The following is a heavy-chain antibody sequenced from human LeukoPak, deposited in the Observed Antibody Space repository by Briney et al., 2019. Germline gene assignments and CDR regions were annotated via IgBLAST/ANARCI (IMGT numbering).Heavy chain of an antibody. CDR2: INPSGGST. V-gene: IGHV1-46*01. CDR1: GYTFTSYY. CDR3: ARDWGHAAGTKRGDDY. J-gene: IGHJ4*02. Sequence: ASVKVSCKASGYTFTSYYMHWVRQAPGQGLEWMGIINPSGGSTSYAQKFQGRVTMTRDTSTSTVYMELSRLRSEDTAVYYCARDWGHAAGTKRGDDYWGQGTLVTVSS. D-gene: IGHD6-13*01.